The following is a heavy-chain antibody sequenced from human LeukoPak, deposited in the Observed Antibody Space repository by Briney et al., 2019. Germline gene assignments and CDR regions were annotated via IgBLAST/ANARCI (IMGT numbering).Heavy chain of an antibody. CDR2: ISGSGSTI. V-gene: IGHV3-48*03. CDR3: AKSGTYALYYMDV. J-gene: IGHJ6*03. CDR1: GFTFSSYE. Sequence: GGSLRLSCAASGFTFSSYEMNWVRQAPGKGLEWVSYISGSGSTIYYADSVKGRFTISRDNAKNSLYLQMNSLRAEDTAVYYCAKSGTYALYYMDVWGKGTTVTISS. D-gene: IGHD1-14*01.